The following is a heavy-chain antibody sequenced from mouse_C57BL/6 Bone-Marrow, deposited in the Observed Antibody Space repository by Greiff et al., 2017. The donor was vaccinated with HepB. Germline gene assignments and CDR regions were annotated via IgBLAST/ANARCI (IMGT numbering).Heavy chain of an antibody. CDR3: AREQLRLTWFAY. D-gene: IGHD3-2*02. CDR2: IDPEDGET. Sequence: EVMLVESGAELVKPGASVKLSCTASGFNIKDYYMHWVKQRTEQGLEWIGRIDPEDGETKYAPKFQGKATITADTSSNTAYLQLSSLTSEDTAVYYCAREQLRLTWFAYWGQGTLVTVSA. V-gene: IGHV14-2*01. J-gene: IGHJ3*01. CDR1: GFNIKDYY.